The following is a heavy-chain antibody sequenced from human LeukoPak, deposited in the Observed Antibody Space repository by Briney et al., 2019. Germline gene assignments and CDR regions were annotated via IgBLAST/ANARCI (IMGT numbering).Heavy chain of an antibody. V-gene: IGHV3-53*01. Sequence: GGSLRLSCAASGFTVSSNYMSWVRQAPGKGLEWVSVIYSGGSTYYADSVKGRFTISRDNSKNTLYLQMNSLRAEDTAVYYCAGAAIAAADDYYYYMDVWGKGTTVTVSS. CDR2: IYSGGST. J-gene: IGHJ6*03. CDR3: AGAAIAAADDYYYYMDV. D-gene: IGHD6-13*01. CDR1: GFTVSSNY.